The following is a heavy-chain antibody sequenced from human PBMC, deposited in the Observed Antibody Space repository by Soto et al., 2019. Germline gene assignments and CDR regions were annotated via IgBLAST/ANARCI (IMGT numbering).Heavy chain of an antibody. Sequence: QVQLQESGPGLVKPSETLSLTCTVSGVSISSSYWSWIRQPPGKGVEWIGYIYNSGSTNYNPSLSCRVTRSVGSSERPVSPRLSSVTAADTTVYYCARHRACCSGKSCDSPPDYSYDMDVWGKGTTVPVS. CDR2: IYNSGST. J-gene: IGHJ6*03. CDR1: GVSISSSY. D-gene: IGHD2-15*01. V-gene: IGHV4-59*01. CDR3: ARHRACCSGKSCDSPPDYSYDMDV.